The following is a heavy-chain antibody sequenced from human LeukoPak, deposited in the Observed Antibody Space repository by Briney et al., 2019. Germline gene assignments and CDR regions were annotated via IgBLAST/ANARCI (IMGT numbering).Heavy chain of an antibody. Sequence: ASVKVSCKASGYTFTGYYMHWVRQAPGQGLEWMGRINPNSGGTNYAQKFQGRVTMTRDTSISTAYMELSRLRSDDTAVYYCASLGPYCSSTSCYRFGPYYYYMDVWGEGTTVTVSS. D-gene: IGHD2-2*02. CDR3: ASLGPYCSSTSCYRFGPYYYYMDV. CDR2: INPNSGGT. V-gene: IGHV1-2*06. CDR1: GYTFTGYY. J-gene: IGHJ6*03.